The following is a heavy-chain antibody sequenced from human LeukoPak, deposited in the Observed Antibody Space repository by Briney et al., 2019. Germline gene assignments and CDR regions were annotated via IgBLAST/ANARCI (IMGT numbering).Heavy chain of an antibody. D-gene: IGHD3-3*01. CDR3: ARGRSRVTIFGVALNWLDS. Sequence: ATLSLTCAVYGGSFSNYVWTWIRQPPGKGLEWIGEIHHSGRTNYNPSLKSRITISADTSKKQFSLRLSSVTAADTAVYYCARGRSRVTIFGVALNWLDSWGQGNLVTVSS. J-gene: IGHJ5*01. CDR2: IHHSGRT. V-gene: IGHV4-34*01. CDR1: GGSFSNYV.